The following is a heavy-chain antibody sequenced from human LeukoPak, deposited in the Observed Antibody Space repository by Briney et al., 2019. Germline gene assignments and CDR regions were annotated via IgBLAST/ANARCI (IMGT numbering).Heavy chain of an antibody. Sequence: SETLSLTCAVYGGSFSGYYWSWIRQPPGKGLEWIGEINHSGSTNYNPSLKSRVTISVDTSKNQFSLKLSSVTAADTAVYYCARSSRVNYGSGGYYNNWFDPWGQGTLVTVSS. CDR2: INHSGST. CDR1: GGSFSGYY. J-gene: IGHJ5*02. V-gene: IGHV4-34*01. D-gene: IGHD3-10*01. CDR3: ARSSRVNYGSGGYYNNWFDP.